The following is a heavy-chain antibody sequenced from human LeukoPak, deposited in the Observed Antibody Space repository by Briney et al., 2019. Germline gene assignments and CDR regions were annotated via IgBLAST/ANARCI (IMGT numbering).Heavy chain of an antibody. Sequence: GGSLRPSCAASGFMFSSSWMSWVRQAPGKGLEWVANIKQDGSEKYYVDSVKGRFTISRDNAKNSLYLQMNSLRADDTAVYYCARVSSSGWDYYYYYYMDVWGKGTTVTVSS. V-gene: IGHV3-7*01. CDR3: ARVSSSGWDYYYYYYMDV. D-gene: IGHD6-19*01. J-gene: IGHJ6*03. CDR2: IKQDGSEK. CDR1: GFMFSSSW.